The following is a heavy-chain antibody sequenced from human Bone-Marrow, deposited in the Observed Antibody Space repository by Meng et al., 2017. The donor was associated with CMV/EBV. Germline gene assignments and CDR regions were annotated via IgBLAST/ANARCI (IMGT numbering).Heavy chain of an antibody. CDR1: GFTVSSNY. CDR3: ARHGSGEGRSLADIDR. Sequence: GGSLRLSCAASGFTVSSNYMSWVRQAPGRGLEWVSLVYSGGATYYAVSVKGGFTISRYESEDRLYLHMSSLRADDTAIYYCARHGSGEGRSLADIDRWGRGTLVTVSS. J-gene: IGHJ2*01. D-gene: IGHD3-10*01. V-gene: IGHV3-53*01. CDR2: VYSGGAT.